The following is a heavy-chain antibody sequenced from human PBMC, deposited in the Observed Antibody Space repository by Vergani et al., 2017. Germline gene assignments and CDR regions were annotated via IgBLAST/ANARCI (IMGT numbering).Heavy chain of an antibody. J-gene: IGHJ5*02. CDR3: ARVDLRYCSSTSSYWGWFDP. V-gene: IGHV3-33*01. CDR1: GFTFSSYG. Sequence: QVQLVESGGGVVQPGRSLRLSCAASGFTFSSYGMHWVRQAPGKGLEWVAVIWYDGSNKYYADSVKGRFTISRDNSKNTLYLQMNSLGAEDTAVYYCARVDLRYCSSTSSYWGWFDPWGQGTLVTVSS. CDR2: IWYDGSNK. D-gene: IGHD2-2*01.